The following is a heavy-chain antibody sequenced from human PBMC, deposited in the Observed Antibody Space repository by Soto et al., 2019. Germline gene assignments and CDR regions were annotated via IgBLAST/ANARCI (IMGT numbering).Heavy chain of an antibody. V-gene: IGHV4-59*01. Sequence: PPETLCLTWTVSGGFISSDYWSWIRQPPGTGLEWIGYIYYSGSTNYNPSLKSRVTISVDTSKNQFSLKLSSVTAADTAVYYCARVGRLSPMIIVRIKCYYGMDVWGQGSTVTVS. CDR1: GGFISSDY. CDR2: IYYSGST. CDR3: ARVGRLSPMIIVRIKCYYGMDV. J-gene: IGHJ6*02. D-gene: IGHD3-22*01.